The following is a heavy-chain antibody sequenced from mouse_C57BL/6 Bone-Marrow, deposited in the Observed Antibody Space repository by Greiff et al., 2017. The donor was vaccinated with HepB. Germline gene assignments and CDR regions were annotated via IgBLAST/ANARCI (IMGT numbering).Heavy chain of an antibody. V-gene: IGHV14-4*01. D-gene: IGHD2-5*01. Sequence: VQLQQSGAELVRPGASVKLSCTASGFNIKDDYMPWVKQRPEQGLEWIGWIDPENGDTEYASKFQGKATITADTSSNTAYLQLSSLTSEDTAVYYCTKDSNYSYYYAMDYWGQGTSVTVSS. CDR2: IDPENGDT. J-gene: IGHJ4*01. CDR3: TKDSNYSYYYAMDY. CDR1: GFNIKDDY.